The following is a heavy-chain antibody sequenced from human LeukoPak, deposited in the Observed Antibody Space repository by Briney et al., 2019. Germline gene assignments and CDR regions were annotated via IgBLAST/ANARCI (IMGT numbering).Heavy chain of an antibody. CDR2: ISGSGGST. J-gene: IGHJ4*02. V-gene: IGHV3-23*01. Sequence: PGGSLRLSCAASGFTFSSYAMSWVRQAPGKGLEWVSAISGSGGSTYYADSVKGRFTISRDNSKNTLYLKMNSLRAEDTAVYYCAKDQPFYYDSSGYMAPFDYWGQGTLVTVSS. CDR3: AKDQPFYYDSSGYMAPFDY. CDR1: GFTFSSYA. D-gene: IGHD3-22*01.